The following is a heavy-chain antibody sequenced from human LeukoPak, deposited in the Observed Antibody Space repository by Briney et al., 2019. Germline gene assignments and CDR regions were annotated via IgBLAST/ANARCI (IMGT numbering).Heavy chain of an antibody. J-gene: IGHJ6*03. CDR2: INSDGIRT. V-gene: IGHV3-74*01. CDR1: GFTFNSFW. CDR3: ARVLRYCSGGNCYSGGLGYMDV. D-gene: IGHD2-15*01. Sequence: GGSLRLSCAASGFTFNSFWMYWVRQVPGKGLLWVARINSDGIRTSHADSVQGRFTISRDNANNTLYLQMNSLRVEDTAVYYCARVLRYCSGGNCYSGGLGYMDVWGKGTTVTISS.